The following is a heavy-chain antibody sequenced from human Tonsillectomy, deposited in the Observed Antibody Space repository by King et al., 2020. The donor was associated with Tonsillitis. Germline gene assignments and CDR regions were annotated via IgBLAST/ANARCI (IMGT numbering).Heavy chain of an antibody. CDR3: ARRTGLLSFDY. Sequence: QLQESGPGLVKSSETLSLTCTVSGGSIITSSYYWGWIRQTPGKGLEWIGSIDYSGTTYYNPSLKSRVTLSVDTSKNQFSLNLTSLTAADTAVFYCARRTGLLSFDYWGQGTLVTVSS. CDR1: GGSIITSSYY. CDR2: IDYSGTT. D-gene: IGHD1-26*01. J-gene: IGHJ4*02. V-gene: IGHV4-39*01.